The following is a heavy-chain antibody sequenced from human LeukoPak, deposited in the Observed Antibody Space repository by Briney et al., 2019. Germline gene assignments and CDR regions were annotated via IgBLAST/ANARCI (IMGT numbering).Heavy chain of an antibody. Sequence: GASVKVSCKASGYTFTSYAMHWVRQAPGQRLEWMGWINAGNGNTKYSQEFQGRVTITRDTSASTAYMELSSLRSEDMAVYYCARGGSPYYDILTGYFLAVDWFDPWGQGTLVTVSS. CDR2: INAGNGNT. D-gene: IGHD3-9*01. J-gene: IGHJ5*02. CDR3: ARGGSPYYDILTGYFLAVDWFDP. CDR1: GYTFTSYA. V-gene: IGHV1-3*03.